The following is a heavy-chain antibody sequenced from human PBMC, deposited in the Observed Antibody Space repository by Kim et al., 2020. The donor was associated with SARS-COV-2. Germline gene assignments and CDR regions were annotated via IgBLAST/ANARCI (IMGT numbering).Heavy chain of an antibody. D-gene: IGHD3-10*01. V-gene: IGHV3-23*01. CDR3: AKDSAPLLLFTESPQVY. Sequence: GGSLRLSCAASGFTFSSYAMSWVRQAPGKGLEWVSTISGSGGSTYYADSVKGRFTISRDNSKNTLYLQMNSLRAEDTAVYYCAKDSAPLLLFTESPQVYWGQGTLLTVSS. CDR2: ISGSGGST. J-gene: IGHJ4*02. CDR1: GFTFSSYA.